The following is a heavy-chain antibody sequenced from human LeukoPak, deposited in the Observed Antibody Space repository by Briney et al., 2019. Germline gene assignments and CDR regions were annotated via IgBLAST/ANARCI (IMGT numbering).Heavy chain of an antibody. CDR1: GGSISSSSYY. V-gene: IGHV4-39*01. D-gene: IGHD3-9*01. Sequence: SETLSLTCTVSGGSISSSSYYRGWIRQPPGKGLEWIGSIYYSGSTYYNPSLKSRVTISVDTSKNQFSLKLSSVTAADTAVYYCDAGDDILTGMGVWGQGTTVTVSS. CDR3: DAGDDILTGMGV. J-gene: IGHJ6*02. CDR2: IYYSGST.